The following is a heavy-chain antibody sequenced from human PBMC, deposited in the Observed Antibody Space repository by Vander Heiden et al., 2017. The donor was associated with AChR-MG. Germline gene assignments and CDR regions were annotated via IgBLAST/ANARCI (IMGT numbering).Heavy chain of an antibody. CDR1: GGSFSGYY. Sequence: QVQLQQWGAGLLKPSETLSLTCAVYGGSFSGYYWSWIRQPPGKGLEWIGEINHSGSTNYNPSLKSRVTISVDTSKNQFSLKLSSVTAADTAVYYCARGVEGEYGDYGNWFDPWGQGTLVTVSS. J-gene: IGHJ5*02. CDR3: ARGVEGEYGDYGNWFDP. CDR2: INHSGST. V-gene: IGHV4-34*01. D-gene: IGHD4-17*01.